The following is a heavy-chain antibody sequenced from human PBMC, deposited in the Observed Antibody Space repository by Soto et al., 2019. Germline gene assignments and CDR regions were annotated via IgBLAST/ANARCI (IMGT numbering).Heavy chain of an antibody. CDR3: ARDTRIAVAGTDAFDI. CDR2: INPNSGGT. J-gene: IGHJ3*02. CDR1: GYTFTGYY. V-gene: IGHV1-2*02. D-gene: IGHD6-19*01. Sequence: VASVKVSCKASGYTFTGYYMHWVRQAPGQGLEWMGWINPNSGGTNYAQKFQGRVTMTRDTSISTAYMELSRLRSDDTAVYYCARDTRIAVAGTDAFDIWGQGTMVTVSS.